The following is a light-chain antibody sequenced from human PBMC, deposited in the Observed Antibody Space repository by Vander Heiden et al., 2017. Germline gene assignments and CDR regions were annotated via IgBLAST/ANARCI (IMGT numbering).Light chain of an antibody. J-gene: IGKJ2*01. CDR1: QGISSY. CDR3: QQYYSYPLYT. CDR2: AAS. Sequence: AIRMPQSPSSLSASTGDRVTITCRASQGISSYLAWYQQKPGKAPTLLIYAASTWQSAGPPRCSGSGSGTDFTLTISCLQSEDVATYYCQQYYSYPLYTFGQGTKLEIK. V-gene: IGKV1-8*01.